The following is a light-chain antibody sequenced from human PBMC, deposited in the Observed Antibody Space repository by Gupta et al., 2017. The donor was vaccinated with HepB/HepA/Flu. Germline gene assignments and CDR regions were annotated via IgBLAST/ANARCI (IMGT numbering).Light chain of an antibody. CDR2: DGS. J-gene: IGKJ3*01. Sequence: IQMTQSPSSLSASVGDRVTITCQASQDISNYLNWYQQKPGKAPKLLIYDGSNLLTGVPSTYNGSGSGSDFTLGISSILIRSIVTYKCNGEDELGLTLGPGTKVDIK. CDR1: QDISNY. CDR3: NGEDELGLT. V-gene: IGKV1-33*01.